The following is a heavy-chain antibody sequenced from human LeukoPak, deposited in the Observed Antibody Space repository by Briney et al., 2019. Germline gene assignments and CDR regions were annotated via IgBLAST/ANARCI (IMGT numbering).Heavy chain of an antibody. Sequence: GGTLRLSCAASGFTFSSYSMNWVRQAPGKGLEWVSSISSSSSYIYYADSVKGRFTISRDNAKNSLYLQMNSLRAEDTAVYYCARDNDFWSGLFDYWGQGTLVTVSS. V-gene: IGHV3-21*01. D-gene: IGHD3-3*01. CDR1: GFTFSSYS. J-gene: IGHJ4*02. CDR3: ARDNDFWSGLFDY. CDR2: ISSSSSYI.